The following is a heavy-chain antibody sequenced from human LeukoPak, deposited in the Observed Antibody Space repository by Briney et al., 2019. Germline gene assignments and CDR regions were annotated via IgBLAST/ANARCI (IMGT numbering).Heavy chain of an antibody. CDR2: INSDGSST. Sequence: GGSLRLSCAASGFTFSNYWMHWVRQAPGKGLVWVSRINSDGSSTNYADSVKGRFTISRDNAKNTLYLQMNSLRVEDTAVYYCASGSSWNGGNWGQGTLVTVSS. V-gene: IGHV3-74*01. CDR3: ASGSSWNGGN. CDR1: GFTFSNYW. J-gene: IGHJ4*02. D-gene: IGHD6-13*01.